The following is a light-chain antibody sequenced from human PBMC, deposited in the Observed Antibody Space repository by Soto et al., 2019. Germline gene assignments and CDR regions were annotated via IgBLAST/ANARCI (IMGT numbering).Light chain of an antibody. Sequence: EVVLTQSPVTLSLSPGERATLSCRASQSVSSSLAWYQQKPGQAPRLLIYGASNGAAGIPARFSGTGSGADFTLTISRLEPEDFAVYYCQVYGPSPPITFGQGTRLEI. CDR3: QVYGPSPPIT. V-gene: IGKV3-20*01. CDR2: GAS. J-gene: IGKJ5*01. CDR1: QSVSSS.